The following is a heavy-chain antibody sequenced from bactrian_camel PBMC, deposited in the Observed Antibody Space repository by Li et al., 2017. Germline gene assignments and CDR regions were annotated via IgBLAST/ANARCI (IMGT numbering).Heavy chain of an antibody. CDR2: IFTGEPAV. CDR1: GGPYAGHC. J-gene: IGHJ4*01. D-gene: IGHD6*01. Sequence: QVQLVESGGGSVQAGGSLRLSCVSSGGPYAGHCMGWFRQAPGKKREVIATIFTGEPAVYYAASVKGRFTISRDNAENLLFLQMSNLKTEDTAMYYCARALLRVDGSLFPETDMGQGTQVTVS. V-gene: IGHV3S1*01.